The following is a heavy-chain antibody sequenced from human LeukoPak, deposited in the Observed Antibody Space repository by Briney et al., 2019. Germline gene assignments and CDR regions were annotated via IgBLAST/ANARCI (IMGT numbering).Heavy chain of an antibody. CDR2: IYYSGTT. J-gene: IGHJ3*02. CDR3: ARGISPSFDI. CDR1: GGSISSYY. Sequence: PSETLSLTCTVSGGSISSYYWSWIRQPPGKGLEWIGYIYYSGTTNYNPSLQSRVTMSVDMSKNQFSLKLSSVTAADTAVYYCARGISPSFDIWGQGTMVTVSS. V-gene: IGHV4-59*01. D-gene: IGHD3-3*01.